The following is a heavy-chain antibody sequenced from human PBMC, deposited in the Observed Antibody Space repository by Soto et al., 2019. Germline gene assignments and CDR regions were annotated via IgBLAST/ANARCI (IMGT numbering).Heavy chain of an antibody. J-gene: IGHJ6*02. CDR3: ARDQVGIVATLLARYYGMDV. Sequence: GGSLRLSCAASGFTFSSYSMNWVRQAPGKGLEWVSYISSSSSTIYYADSVKGRFTISRDNAKNSLYLQMNSLRDEDTAVYYCARDQVGIVATLLARYYGMDVWGQGTTVTVSS. D-gene: IGHD5-12*01. V-gene: IGHV3-48*02. CDR2: ISSSSSTI. CDR1: GFTFSSYS.